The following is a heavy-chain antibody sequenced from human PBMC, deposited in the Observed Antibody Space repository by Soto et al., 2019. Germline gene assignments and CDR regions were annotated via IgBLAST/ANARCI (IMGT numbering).Heavy chain of an antibody. D-gene: IGHD3-3*01. CDR1: GGSISSGDYY. Sequence: QVQLQESGPGLVKPSQTLSLTCSVSGGSISSGDYYWSWIRQPPGKGLEWIGYIYYSGSTYYNPSLKSRVTISVDTSKNQFSLKLSSVTAADTAVYYCARAPTWTNNWFDPWGQGTLVTVSS. J-gene: IGHJ5*02. CDR2: IYYSGST. V-gene: IGHV4-30-4*01. CDR3: ARAPTWTNNWFDP.